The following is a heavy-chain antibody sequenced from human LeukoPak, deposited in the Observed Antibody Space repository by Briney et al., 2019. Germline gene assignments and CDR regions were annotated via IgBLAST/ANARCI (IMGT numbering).Heavy chain of an antibody. V-gene: IGHV1-18*01. D-gene: IGHD4-17*01. Sequence: ASVKVFCKASGYTFTSYGISWVRQAPGQGLEWMGWISAYNGNTNYAQKLQGRVTMTTDTSTSTAYMELRSLRSDDTAVYYCAREALSYGDYVFDYWGQGTLVTVSS. CDR3: AREALSYGDYVFDY. J-gene: IGHJ4*02. CDR1: GYTFTSYG. CDR2: ISAYNGNT.